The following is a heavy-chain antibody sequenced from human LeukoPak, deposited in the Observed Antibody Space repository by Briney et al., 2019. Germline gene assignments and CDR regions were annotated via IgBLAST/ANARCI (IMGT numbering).Heavy chain of an antibody. Sequence: PGESLRLSCAASGFTFSSYSMSWVRQAPGKGLEWVSYIRSSRSTIYYADSVKGRFTISRDNAKNSLYLQMNSLRDEDTAVYYCARDGVVVVAATSGGYYGMDVWGQGTTVTVSS. D-gene: IGHD2-15*01. J-gene: IGHJ6*02. CDR1: GFTFSSYS. CDR2: IRSSRSTI. V-gene: IGHV3-48*02. CDR3: ARDGVVVVAATSGGYYGMDV.